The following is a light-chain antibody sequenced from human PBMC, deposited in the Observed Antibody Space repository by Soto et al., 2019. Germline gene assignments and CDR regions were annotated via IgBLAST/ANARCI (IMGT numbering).Light chain of an antibody. CDR2: DAS. Sequence: DIQMTQSPSSLSASVGDRVTITCQASQDISNYLNWYLQKPGKAPKLLIYDASKLETGVPSRFSGSGSGTDFTFTISSLQPEDIATYYCQQYDNLPRVTFGQGTKVEIK. CDR1: QDISNY. J-gene: IGKJ1*01. V-gene: IGKV1-33*01. CDR3: QQYDNLPRVT.